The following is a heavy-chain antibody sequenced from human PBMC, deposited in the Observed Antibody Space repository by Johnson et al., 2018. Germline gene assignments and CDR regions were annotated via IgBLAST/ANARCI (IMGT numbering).Heavy chain of an antibody. CDR1: GFIFSSYG. J-gene: IGHJ3*02. D-gene: IGHD3-16*01. Sequence: VQLVESGGGVVQPGRSLRLSCAASGFIFSSYGMHWVRQAPGKGLEWVAVMSYDGSNTYYADSVKGRFPISRDNAKNSLYLQMNSLRAEDTAVYYFARGRFWGKSSDAFDIWGQGTMVTVSS. CDR3: ARGRFWGKSSDAFDI. CDR2: MSYDGSNT. V-gene: IGHV3-30*03.